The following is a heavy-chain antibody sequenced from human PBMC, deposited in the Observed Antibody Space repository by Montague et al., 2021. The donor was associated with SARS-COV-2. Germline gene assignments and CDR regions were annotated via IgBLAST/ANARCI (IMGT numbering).Heavy chain of an antibody. Sequence: CAISGDSVWSNHAARNWIRQSSSGGLEWLGRTNYRSKWTSDYATSVEGRISIDPDTSKNQFFLHLRSVTPEDTGVYYCVRDTGSAQAGFDAWGQGTLVTVSS. CDR1: GDSVWSNHAA. CDR2: TNYRSKWTS. V-gene: IGHV6-1*01. CDR3: VRDTGSAQAGFDA. J-gene: IGHJ4*02. D-gene: IGHD4-17*01.